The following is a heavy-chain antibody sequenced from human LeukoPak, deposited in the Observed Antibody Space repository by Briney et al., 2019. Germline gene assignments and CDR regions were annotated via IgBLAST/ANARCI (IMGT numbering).Heavy chain of an antibody. CDR1: SGSISSYY. CDR2: IYYSGST. D-gene: IGHD3-10*01. CDR3: ARDGSGSYGFDY. Sequence: SETLSLTCTVSSGSISSYYWSWIRQPPGKGLEWIGYIYYSGSTNYNPSLKSRVTISVDTSKNQFSLKLSSVTAADTAVYYCARDGSGSYGFDYWGQGTLVTVSS. J-gene: IGHJ4*02. V-gene: IGHV4-59*01.